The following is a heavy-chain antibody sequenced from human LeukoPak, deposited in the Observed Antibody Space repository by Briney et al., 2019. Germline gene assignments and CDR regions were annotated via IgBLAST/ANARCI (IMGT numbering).Heavy chain of an antibody. CDR2: ISGSGGST. CDR1: GFTFSSYA. Sequence: GGSLRLSCAASGFTFSSYAMSWVRQAPGKGLEWVSAISGSGGSTYYADSVKGRFTISRDNSKNTLYLQMNSLRAEDTAVYYCATDTRAYSGHEACCWGQGTLVIVSS. CDR3: ATDTRAYSGHEACC. V-gene: IGHV3-23*01. D-gene: IGHD5-18*01. J-gene: IGHJ4*02.